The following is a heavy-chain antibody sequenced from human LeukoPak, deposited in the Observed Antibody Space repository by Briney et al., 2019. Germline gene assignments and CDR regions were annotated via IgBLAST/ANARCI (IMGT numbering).Heavy chain of an antibody. CDR3: ARCPYGSGSYLLYYYYMDV. V-gene: IGHV3-48*03. Sequence: GGSLRLSCAASGFTFSSYEMNWVRQAPGKGLEWVSYISSSGSTIYYADSVKGRFTISRDNAKNSLYLQMNSLRAEDTAVYYCARCPYGSGSYLLYYYYMDVWGKGTTVTISS. J-gene: IGHJ6*03. D-gene: IGHD3-10*01. CDR2: ISSSGSTI. CDR1: GFTFSSYE.